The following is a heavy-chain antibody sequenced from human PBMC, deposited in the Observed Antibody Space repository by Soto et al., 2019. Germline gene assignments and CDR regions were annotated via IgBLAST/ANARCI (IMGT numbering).Heavy chain of an antibody. CDR3: AKSGVLTGYFPLRY. Sequence: PGGSLRPSCAASGFTFSSYAMSWVRQAPGKGLEWVSAISGSGGSTYYADSVKGRFTISRDNSKNTLYLQMNSLRAEDTAVYYCAKSGVLTGYFPLRYWGQGTLVTVS. J-gene: IGHJ4*02. CDR1: GFTFSSYA. V-gene: IGHV3-23*01. D-gene: IGHD3-9*01. CDR2: ISGSGGST.